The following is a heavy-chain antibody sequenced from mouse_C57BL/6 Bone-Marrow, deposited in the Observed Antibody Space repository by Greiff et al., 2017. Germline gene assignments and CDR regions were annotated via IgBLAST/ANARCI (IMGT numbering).Heavy chain of an antibody. D-gene: IGHD3-3*01. CDR3: ERRGQVYFDY. V-gene: IGHV1-64*01. Sequence: QVQLPPSGAELVKPGASVTLSCKASGYTFTSYWMPWMKQRPGPGLEWIGMIHPNSGSTNYNEKFKSKATLTVDKSSSTAYMQLSSLTSEDSAVYYCERRGQVYFDYWGQGTTLTVSS. J-gene: IGHJ2*01. CDR1: GYTFTSYW. CDR2: IHPNSGST.